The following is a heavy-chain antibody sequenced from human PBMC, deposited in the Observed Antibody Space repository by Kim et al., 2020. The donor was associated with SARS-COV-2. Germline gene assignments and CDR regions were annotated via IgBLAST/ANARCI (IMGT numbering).Heavy chain of an antibody. V-gene: IGHV3-48*04. CDR3: AREDTMVRGCFDY. D-gene: IGHD3-10*01. Sequence: GGSLRLSCAASGFTFSSYSMNWVRQAPGKGLEWVSYISSSSSTIYYADSVKGRFTISRDNAKNSLYLQMNSLRAEDTAVYYCAREDTMVRGCFDYWGQGTLVTVSS. CDR1: GFTFSSYS. J-gene: IGHJ4*02. CDR2: ISSSSSTI.